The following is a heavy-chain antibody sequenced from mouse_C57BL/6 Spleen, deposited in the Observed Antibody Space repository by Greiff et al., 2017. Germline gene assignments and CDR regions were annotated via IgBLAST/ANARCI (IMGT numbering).Heavy chain of an antibody. CDR3: ARSSYYGRSYWYFDV. CDR2: INPNYGTT. J-gene: IGHJ1*03. Sequence: VQLQQSGPELVKPGASVKISCKASGYSFTDYNMHWVKQSNGKSLEWIGVINPNYGTTSYNQKFKGKATMTVDQSSSTAYMQLNSLTSEDSSVYYGARSSYYGRSYWYFDVWGTGTTVTVSS. CDR1: GYSFTDYN. V-gene: IGHV1-39*01. D-gene: IGHD1-1*01.